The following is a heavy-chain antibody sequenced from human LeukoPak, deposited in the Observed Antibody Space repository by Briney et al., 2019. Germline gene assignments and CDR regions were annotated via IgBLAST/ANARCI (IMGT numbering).Heavy chain of an antibody. CDR1: GFTFSNAW. V-gene: IGHV3-15*01. J-gene: IGHJ4*02. D-gene: IGHD3-10*01. CDR3: ARSMRFGELFIDY. CDR2: NKRKTDGGTT. Sequence: GGSLRLSCAASGFTFSNAWMSWVRQAPGKGLEWVGRNKRKTDGGTTDYAAPVKGRFTISRDDSKNTLFLQMNSLKTEDTAVYYCARSMRFGELFIDYWGQGTLVTVSS.